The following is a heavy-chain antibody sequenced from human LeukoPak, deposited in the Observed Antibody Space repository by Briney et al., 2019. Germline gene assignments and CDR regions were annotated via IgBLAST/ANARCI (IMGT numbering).Heavy chain of an antibody. CDR2: INHSGST. J-gene: IGHJ4*02. V-gene: IGHV4-34*01. Sequence: SETLSLTCAVYGVSFSGYYWSWIRQPPGKGLEWIGEINHSGSTNYNPSLKSRVTISVDTSKNQFSLKLSSVTAADTAVYYCARGTPYYYDSSGYYYGDYWGQGTLVTVSS. CDR3: ARGTPYYYDSSGYYYGDY. CDR1: GVSFSGYY. D-gene: IGHD3-22*01.